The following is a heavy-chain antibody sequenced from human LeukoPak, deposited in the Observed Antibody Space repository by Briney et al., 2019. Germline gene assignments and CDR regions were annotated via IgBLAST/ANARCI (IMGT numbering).Heavy chain of an antibody. CDR3: ARSHPRTSVFDF. V-gene: IGHV3-33*01. Sequence: GGSLRLSCAASGFTFSSYGMHWVRQAPGKGLEWVAVIWYDGSNKYCADSVRGRFTISRDNSKNTLYLQMNSLRAEDTAVYYCARSHPRTSVFDFGGQGTMVTLSS. CDR2: IWYDGSNK. D-gene: IGHD5/OR15-5a*01. J-gene: IGHJ3*01. CDR1: GFTFSSYG.